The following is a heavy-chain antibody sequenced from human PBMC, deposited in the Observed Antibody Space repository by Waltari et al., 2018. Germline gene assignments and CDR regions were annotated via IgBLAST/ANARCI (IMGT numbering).Heavy chain of an antibody. CDR1: GFTFRNYW. V-gene: IGHV3-74*01. CDR3: AKSDWFDP. J-gene: IGHJ5*02. Sequence: EVKVVESGGGLVQPGGSLRLSCTASGFTFRNYWMHWVRQAPGKGLVWVSRIKGDGTITSYADSVQGRFTISRDNAKNTLYLQMNSLRAKDTAVYYCAKSDWFDPWGQGTLVTVSS. CDR2: IKGDGTIT.